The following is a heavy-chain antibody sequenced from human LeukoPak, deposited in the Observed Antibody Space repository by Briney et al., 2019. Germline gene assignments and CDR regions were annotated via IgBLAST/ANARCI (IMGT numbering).Heavy chain of an antibody. CDR1: GYSINNYW. J-gene: IGHJ5*02. Sequence: GESLKISCKGSGYSINNYWIAWVRQMPGKGLEWMGIIYPADSDIRYSPSFQGQVTISADKSISTAYLQWNSLKASNTAMYYCARQEYCSGASCYTWFDPWGQGTLVTVSS. V-gene: IGHV5-51*01. CDR3: ARQEYCSGASCYTWFDP. D-gene: IGHD2-15*01. CDR2: IYPADSDI.